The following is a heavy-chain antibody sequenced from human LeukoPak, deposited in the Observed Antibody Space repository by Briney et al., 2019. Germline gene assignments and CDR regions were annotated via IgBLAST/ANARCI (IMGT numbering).Heavy chain of an antibody. CDR2: ISSSGSTI. D-gene: IGHD5-24*01. CDR3: ARGCRDGYNYNSWSFDY. Sequence: GGSLRLSCAASGFTFSDYYMSWIRQAPGKGLEWVSYISSSGSTIYYADSVKGRFTISRDNAKNSLYLQMNSLRAEDTAVYYCARGCRDGYNYNSWSFDYWGQGTLVTVSS. CDR1: GFTFSDYY. J-gene: IGHJ4*02. V-gene: IGHV3-11*04.